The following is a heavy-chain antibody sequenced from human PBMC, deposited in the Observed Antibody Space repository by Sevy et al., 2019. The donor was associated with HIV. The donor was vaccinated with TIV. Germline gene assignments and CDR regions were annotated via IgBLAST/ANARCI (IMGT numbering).Heavy chain of an antibody. V-gene: IGHV4-34*01. CDR3: AREAAAGYWFDP. CDR2: INHSGST. Sequence: SETLSLTCAVYGGSFSGYYWSWIRQPPGKGLEWIGEINHSGSTNYNPSLKSRVTISVDTSKNQFSLKLSSVTAADTAVYYCAREAAAGYWFDPWGQGTLVTVSS. D-gene: IGHD6-13*01. J-gene: IGHJ5*02. CDR1: GGSFSGYY.